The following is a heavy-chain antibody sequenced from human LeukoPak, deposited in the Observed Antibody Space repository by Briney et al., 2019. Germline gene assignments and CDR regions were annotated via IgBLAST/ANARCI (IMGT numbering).Heavy chain of an antibody. V-gene: IGHV1-24*01. CDR2: FDPEDGET. J-gene: IGHJ4*02. CDR3: ATVSVSGYSSGWRD. Sequence: ASVKVSCKVSGYTLTELSMHWVRQAPGKGLEGMGGFDPEDGETIYAQKFQGRVTMTEDTSTDTAYMELSSLRSEDTAVYYCATVSVSGYSSGWRDWGQGTLVTVSS. D-gene: IGHD6-19*01. CDR1: GYTLTELS.